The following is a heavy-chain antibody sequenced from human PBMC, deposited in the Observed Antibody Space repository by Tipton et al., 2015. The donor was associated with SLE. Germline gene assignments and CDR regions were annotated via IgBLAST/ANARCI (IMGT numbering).Heavy chain of an antibody. Sequence: TLSLTCTVSGASISSYYWSWIRQPPGKGLEWIGYVYDIEFTNYNPSLKSRVTISIDTSKNQFSLKLSSVTAADTAIYYCARANSGYWGQGTLVTVSS. V-gene: IGHV4-59*01. CDR1: GASISSYY. D-gene: IGHD1-26*01. J-gene: IGHJ4*02. CDR3: ARANSGY. CDR2: VYDIEFT.